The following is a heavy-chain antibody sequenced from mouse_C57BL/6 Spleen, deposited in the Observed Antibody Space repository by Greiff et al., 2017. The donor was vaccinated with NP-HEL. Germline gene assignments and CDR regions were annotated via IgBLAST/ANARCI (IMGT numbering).Heavy chain of an antibody. Sequence: VQLQQSGPELVKPGASVKISCKASGYSFTGYYMHWVKQSSEKSLEWIGEINPSTGGTSYNQKFKGKATLTVDKSSSTAYMQLKSLTSEDSAVYYCARRTFYYAMDYWGQGTSVTVSS. CDR3: ARRTFYYAMDY. V-gene: IGHV1-43*01. CDR2: INPSTGGT. CDR1: GYSFTGYY. J-gene: IGHJ4*01.